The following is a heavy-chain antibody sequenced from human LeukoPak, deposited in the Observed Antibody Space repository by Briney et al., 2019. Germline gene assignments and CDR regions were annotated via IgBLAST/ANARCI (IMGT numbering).Heavy chain of an antibody. D-gene: IGHD3-16*01. J-gene: IGHJ6*03. CDR3: ARVSSHFMITFGGFVRYMDV. CDR2: ISSSSSTI. V-gene: IGHV3-48*02. CDR1: GFTFSSYS. Sequence: KPGGSLRLSCAASGFTFSSYSMNWVRQAPGKGLEWVSYISSSSSTIYYADSVKGRFTISRDNAKNSLYLQMNSLRDEDTAVYYCARVSSHFMITFGGFVRYMDVWGKGTTVTVSS.